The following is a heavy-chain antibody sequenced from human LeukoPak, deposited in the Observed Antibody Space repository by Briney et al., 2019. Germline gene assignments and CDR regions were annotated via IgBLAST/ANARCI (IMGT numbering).Heavy chain of an antibody. CDR3: ARNQEKAFGV. CDR1: GGSFSGYY. J-gene: IGHJ3*01. CDR2: INHSGNT. Sequence: SETLSLTCAVYGGSFSGYYWSWIRQPPGKGLEWIGEINHSGNTNYNPSLKSRVTISVDKSKNQFSLKLNSVAAADTAVYYCARNQEKAFGVWGQGTMVTVSS. V-gene: IGHV4-34*01.